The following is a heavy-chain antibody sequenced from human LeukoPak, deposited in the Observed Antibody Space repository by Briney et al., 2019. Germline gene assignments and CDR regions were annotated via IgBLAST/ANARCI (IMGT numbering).Heavy chain of an antibody. CDR3: ARVSRRWNPDY. CDR2: IYNSGDT. CDR1: GASISSGDYY. V-gene: IGHV4-30-4*01. D-gene: IGHD5-24*01. J-gene: IGHJ4*02. Sequence: SETLSLTCTVFGASISSGDYYWSWIRQPPGKGLEWIGYIYNSGDTYYNPSLKSRVTISVDTSKNQFSLKLNSVTAADTAVYYCARVSRRWNPDYWGQGTLVTVSS.